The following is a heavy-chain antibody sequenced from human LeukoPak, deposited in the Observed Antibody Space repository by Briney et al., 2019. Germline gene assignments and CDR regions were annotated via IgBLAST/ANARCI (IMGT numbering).Heavy chain of an antibody. D-gene: IGHD3-10*01. CDR3: ARHAGGSGSYYFLDY. CDR1: GYTFTSSW. Sequence: GESLKISCKGSGYTFTSSWIVWLRQMPGKGLEWMGIIYPGDSDNRYSPSFQGQVTISAEKSISPAYLQWSSLKASDTAMYYCARHAGGSGSYYFLDYWGQGTLVTVSS. V-gene: IGHV5-51*01. J-gene: IGHJ4*02. CDR2: IYPGDSDN.